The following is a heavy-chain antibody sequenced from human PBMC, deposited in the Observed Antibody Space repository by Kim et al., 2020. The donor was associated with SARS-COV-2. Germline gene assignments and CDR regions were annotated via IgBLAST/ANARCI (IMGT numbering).Heavy chain of an antibody. CDR2: IYYSGST. D-gene: IGHD3-10*01. J-gene: IGHJ5*02. CDR1: GGSISSYY. Sequence: SETLSLTCTVSGGSISSYYWSWIRQPPGKGLEWIGYIYYSGSTNYNPSLKSRVTISVDTSKNQFSLKLSSVTAADTAVYYCARGGDYYGPIRRFDPWGQGTLVTVSS. CDR3: ARGGDYYGPIRRFDP. V-gene: IGHV4-59*13.